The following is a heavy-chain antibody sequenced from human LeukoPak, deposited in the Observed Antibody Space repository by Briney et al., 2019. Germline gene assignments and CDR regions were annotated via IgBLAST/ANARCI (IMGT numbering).Heavy chain of an antibody. D-gene: IGHD6-13*01. Sequence: ASVKVSCKASGYTFTSYGISWVRQAPGQGLEWMGWISAYNGNTNYAQKLQGRVTVTTDTSTSTAYMELRSLRPDDTAVYYCARDRLVLDPWGQGTLVTVSS. V-gene: IGHV1-18*01. CDR1: GYTFTSYG. CDR2: ISAYNGNT. J-gene: IGHJ5*02. CDR3: ARDRLVLDP.